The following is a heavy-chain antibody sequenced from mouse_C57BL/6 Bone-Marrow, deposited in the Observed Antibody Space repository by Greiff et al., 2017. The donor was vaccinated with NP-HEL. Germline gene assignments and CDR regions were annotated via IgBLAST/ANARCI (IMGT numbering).Heavy chain of an antibody. V-gene: IGHV5-2*01. CDR1: EYEFPSHD. Sequence: DVQLQESGGGLVQPGESLKLSCESNEYEFPSHDMSWVRKTPEKRLELVAAINSDGGSTYYPDTMERRFIISRANTKKTLYLQMSSLRSEDTALYYCARHSYSNYGDYAMDYWGQGTSVTVSS. CDR2: INSDGGST. J-gene: IGHJ4*01. D-gene: IGHD2-5*01. CDR3: ARHSYSNYGDYAMDY.